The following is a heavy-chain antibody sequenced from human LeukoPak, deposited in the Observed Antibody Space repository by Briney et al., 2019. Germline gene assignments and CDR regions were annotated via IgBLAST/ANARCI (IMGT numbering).Heavy chain of an antibody. CDR1: GFTFSRYG. V-gene: IGHV3-30*02. CDR3: AKSRGEQLYFRDSDY. Sequence: PGGSLRLSCAASGFTFSRYGMHWVRQAPGKGLEWVAFIRYDGSNKYHVDSVKGRFSISRDNSKNTLYLQMNSLRAEDTAVYYCAKSRGEQLYFRDSDYWGQGILVTVPS. J-gene: IGHJ4*02. CDR2: IRYDGSNK. D-gene: IGHD1-26*01.